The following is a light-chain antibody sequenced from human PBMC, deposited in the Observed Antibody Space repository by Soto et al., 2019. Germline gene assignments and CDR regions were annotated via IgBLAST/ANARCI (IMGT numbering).Light chain of an antibody. V-gene: IGLV2-14*01. J-gene: IGLJ2*01. Sequence: QSALTQPASVSGSPGQSITISCSGTSSDVGGYKYVSWHQQHPGKAPKVIITEVSNRPSGVSDRFSGSKSGNTASLTISGLQAEDEADYYCSSYVSYSTFVVFGGGTKVTVL. CDR2: EVS. CDR1: SSDVGGYKY. CDR3: SSYVSYSTFVV.